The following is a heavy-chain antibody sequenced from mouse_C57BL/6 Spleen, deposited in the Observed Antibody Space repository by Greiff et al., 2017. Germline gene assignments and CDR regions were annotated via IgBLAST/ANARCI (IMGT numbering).Heavy chain of an antibody. J-gene: IGHJ4*01. CDR1: GYAFSSSW. V-gene: IGHV1-82*01. CDR3: ARAGNYDYYYYAMDY. Sequence: QVQLQQSGPELVKPGASVQLSCKASGYAFSSSWMNWVKQRPGKGLEWIGRIYPGDGDTNYNGKFKGQATLTADKSSSTAYMQLSSLTSEDSAVYFCARAGNYDYYYYAMDYWGQGTSVTVSS. D-gene: IGHD2-4*01. CDR2: IYPGDGDT.